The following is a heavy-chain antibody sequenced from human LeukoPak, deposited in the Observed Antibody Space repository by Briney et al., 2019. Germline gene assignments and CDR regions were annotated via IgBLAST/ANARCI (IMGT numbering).Heavy chain of an antibody. D-gene: IGHD3-9*01. CDR1: GFTFSSYS. CDR2: ISSSSSYI. V-gene: IGHV3-21*01. CDR3: ARVPSTDYDILTGYFQAYYMDV. Sequence: GGSLRPSCAASGFTFSSYSMNRVRQAPGKGLEWVSSISSSSSYIYYADSVKGRFTISRDNAKNSLYLQMNSLRAEDTAVYYCARVPSTDYDILTGYFQAYYMDVWGKGTTVTVSS. J-gene: IGHJ6*03.